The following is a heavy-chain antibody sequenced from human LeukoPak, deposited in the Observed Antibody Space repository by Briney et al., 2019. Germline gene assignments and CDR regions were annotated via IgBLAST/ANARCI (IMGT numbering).Heavy chain of an antibody. CDR2: IYHSGST. V-gene: IGHV4-4*02. D-gene: IGHD3-9*01. Sequence: PSETLSLTCAVSGGSISSSNWWSWVRQPPGKGLEWIGEIYHSGSTNYNPSLKSRVTISVDKSKNQFSLKLSSVTAADTAVYYCARGYYDILTGYYTPVGFDYWGQGTLVTVSS. J-gene: IGHJ4*02. CDR3: ARGYYDILTGYYTPVGFDY. CDR1: GGSISSSNW.